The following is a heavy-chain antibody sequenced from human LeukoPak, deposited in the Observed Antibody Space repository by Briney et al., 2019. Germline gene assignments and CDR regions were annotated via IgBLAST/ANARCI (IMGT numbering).Heavy chain of an antibody. V-gene: IGHV3-23*01. Sequence: QPGGSLRLSCAASGFTFSSYAMSWVRQAPWKGLEWVSGISGSGGSTYYADSVKGRFTISRDNSKNTLYLQMNSLRAEDTAVYYCAKLGGGYLRSLYYFDYWGQGTLVTVSS. CDR3: AKLGGGYLRSLYYFDY. D-gene: IGHD3-16*01. J-gene: IGHJ4*02. CDR2: ISGSGGST. CDR1: GFTFSSYA.